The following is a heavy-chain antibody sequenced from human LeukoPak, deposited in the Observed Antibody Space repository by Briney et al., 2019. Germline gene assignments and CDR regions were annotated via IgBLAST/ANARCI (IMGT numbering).Heavy chain of an antibody. CDR2: ISYDGSNK. Sequence: GGSLRLSCAASGFTFSSYAMHWVRQAPGKGLEWVAVISYDGSNKYYADSVKGRFTISRDNSKNTLYLQMNSLRAEDTAVYYCARVLSRGDYWGQGTLVTVSS. J-gene: IGHJ4*02. V-gene: IGHV3-30*01. CDR1: GFTFSSYA. CDR3: ARVLSRGDY.